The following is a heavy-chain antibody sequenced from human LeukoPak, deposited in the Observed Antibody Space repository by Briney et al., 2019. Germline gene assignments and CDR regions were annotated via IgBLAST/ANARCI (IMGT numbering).Heavy chain of an antibody. Sequence: ASVKVSCKASGYTFTGYYMHWVRQAPGQGLEWMGRINPNSGGTNYAQKFQGRVTMTRDTSISTAYMELSRLRSDDTAVYYCARESTVTTFSLYYYMDVRGKGTTVTVSS. CDR1: GYTFTGYY. CDR2: INPNSGGT. CDR3: ARESTVTTFSLYYYMDV. J-gene: IGHJ6*03. V-gene: IGHV1-2*06. D-gene: IGHD4-17*01.